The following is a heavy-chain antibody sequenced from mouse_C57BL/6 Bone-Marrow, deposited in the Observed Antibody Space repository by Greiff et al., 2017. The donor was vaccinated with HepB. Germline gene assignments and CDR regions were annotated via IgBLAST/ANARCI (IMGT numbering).Heavy chain of an antibody. CDR2: IYPRSGNT. D-gene: IGHD2-5*01. CDR3: ARGYYSNYEGYYAMDY. J-gene: IGHJ4*01. CDR1: GYTFTSYG. V-gene: IGHV1-81*01. Sequence: QVQLQQSGAELARPGASVKLSCKASGYTFTSYGISWVQQRPGQGLEWIGEIYPRSGNTYYNEKFKGKATLTADKSSSTAYMELRSLTSEDSAVYFCARGYYSNYEGYYAMDYWGQGTSGTVSS.